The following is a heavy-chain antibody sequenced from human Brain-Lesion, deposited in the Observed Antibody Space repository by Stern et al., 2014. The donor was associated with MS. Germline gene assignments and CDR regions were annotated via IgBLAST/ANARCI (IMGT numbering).Heavy chain of an antibody. V-gene: IGHV1-8*01. J-gene: IGHJ4*02. CDR1: GYTFSSYD. Sequence: QVQLVQSGAEVKKPGASVKVSCTASGYTFSSYDITWVRQASGHGLEWMGWMNPYSGNTGYAQKFKGRVSMTSDPSISTVYMELTSLTSDDTAVYFCARAVRNQLLSEYWGQGTLVTVSS. CDR3: ARAVRNQLLSEY. D-gene: IGHD2-2*01. CDR2: MNPYSGNT.